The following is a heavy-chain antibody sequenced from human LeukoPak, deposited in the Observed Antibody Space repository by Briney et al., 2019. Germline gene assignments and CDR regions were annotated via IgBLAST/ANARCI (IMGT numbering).Heavy chain of an antibody. Sequence: PGGSLRLSCAASGLTVNSNHMSWVRQAPGKGLKWVSIIYSGGTTYYADSVKGRFTISRDNSQNSLYIQMNSLRAEDTAVYYCARDADYGGSADASDVCGGGKIFTVSS. V-gene: IGHV3-53*01. CDR3: ARDADYGGSADASDV. J-gene: IGHJ3*01. CDR2: IYSGGTT. D-gene: IGHD4-23*01. CDR1: GLTVNSNH.